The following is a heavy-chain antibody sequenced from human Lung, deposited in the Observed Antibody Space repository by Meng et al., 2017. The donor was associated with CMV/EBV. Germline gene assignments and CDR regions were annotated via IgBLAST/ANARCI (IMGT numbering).Heavy chain of an antibody. J-gene: IGHJ4*02. CDR2: IDDSGST. Sequence: GQLQESGPGLVQPSGTLCLTCGVSGVSISSNIRWTWVRQPPGKGLEWIGDIDDSGSTNYNPSLNSRISISLDKSKNHFSLKVNSVTAADTAVYYCARGKQDAWELLAYWGQGALVTVSS. CDR3: ARGKQDAWELLAY. V-gene: IGHV4-4*02. D-gene: IGHD1-26*01. CDR1: GVSISSNIR.